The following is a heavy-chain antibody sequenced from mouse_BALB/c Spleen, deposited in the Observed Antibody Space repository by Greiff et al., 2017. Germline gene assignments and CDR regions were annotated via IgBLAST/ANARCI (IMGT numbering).Heavy chain of an antibody. CDR1: GLSLTSYG. Sequence: QVQLKESGPGLVAPSQSLSITCTVSGLSLTSYGVSWVRQPPGKGLEWLGVIWGDGSTNYHSALISRLSISKDNSKSQVFLKLNSLQTDDTATYYCAKQDFYYYGSSPRFYAMDYWGQGTSVTVSS. CDR3: AKQDFYYYGSSPRFYAMDY. D-gene: IGHD1-1*01. V-gene: IGHV2-3*01. CDR2: IWGDGST. J-gene: IGHJ4*01.